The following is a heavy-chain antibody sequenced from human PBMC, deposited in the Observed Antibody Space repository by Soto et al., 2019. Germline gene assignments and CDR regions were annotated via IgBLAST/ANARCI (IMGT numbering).Heavy chain of an antibody. CDR2: INPNGGDT. Sequence: ASVKVSCKASGYTFTYYHVHWARQAPGQGLECMGIINPNGGDTTYAQKFQCRVTMTRDTSTSTVYREVSGLRSDDTVLYYCARVPYPYGLLFYLDFLGQGTLVTV. V-gene: IGHV1-46*01. CDR3: ARVPYPYGLLFYLDF. J-gene: IGHJ4*02. CDR1: GYTFTYYH. D-gene: IGHD2-15*01.